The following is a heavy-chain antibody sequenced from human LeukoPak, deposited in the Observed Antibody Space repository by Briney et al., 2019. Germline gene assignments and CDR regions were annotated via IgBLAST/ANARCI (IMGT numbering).Heavy chain of an antibody. CDR2: INPNSGGT. D-gene: IGHD3-9*01. Sequence: ASVKVSCKASGYTFTCYYMHWVRQAPGQGLEWMGWINPNSGGTNYAQKFQGWVTMTRDTSISTAYMELSRLRSDDTAVYYCARGRYFTSGAFDIWGQGTMVTVSS. J-gene: IGHJ3*02. V-gene: IGHV1-2*04. CDR1: GYTFTCYY. CDR3: ARGRYFTSGAFDI.